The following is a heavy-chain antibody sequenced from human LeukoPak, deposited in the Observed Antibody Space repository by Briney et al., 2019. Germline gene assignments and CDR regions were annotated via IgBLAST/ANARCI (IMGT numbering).Heavy chain of an antibody. CDR3: ARMVLLWFGDRYYYVDA. D-gene: IGHD3-10*01. Sequence: RAASVKVSCKASGYTFTSYGTSWVRQAPGQGLEWMGWISAYNGNTNYAQKLQGRVTMTTDTSTSTAYMELRSLRSDDTAVYYCARMVLLWFGDRYYYVDAWGKGTTVTVSS. CDR2: ISAYNGNT. CDR1: GYTFTSYG. V-gene: IGHV1-18*01. J-gene: IGHJ6*03.